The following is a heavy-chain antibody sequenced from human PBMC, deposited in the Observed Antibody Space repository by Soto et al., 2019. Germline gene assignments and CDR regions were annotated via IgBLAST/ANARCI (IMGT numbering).Heavy chain of an antibody. J-gene: IGHJ4*02. CDR3: ARGPNSDC. CDR2: IYSGGNP. CDR1: GFSVGGNY. V-gene: IGHV3-53*01. D-gene: IGHD2-21*01. Sequence: TGGSLRLSCAASGFSVGGNYMSWVRQAPGKGLELVSLIYSGGNPFYADSMKGRFTLSRDNSNNMLYLQMDSLRAEDTAVYYCARGPNSDCWGQGTLVTVSS.